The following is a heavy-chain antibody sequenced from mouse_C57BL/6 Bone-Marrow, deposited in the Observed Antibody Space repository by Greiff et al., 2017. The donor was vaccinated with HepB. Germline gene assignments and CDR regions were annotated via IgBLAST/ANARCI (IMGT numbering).Heavy chain of an antibody. CDR2: ISSGGSYT. CDR3: ARPELGRWFAY. J-gene: IGHJ3*01. V-gene: IGHV5-6*01. Sequence: EVKLVDSGGDLVKPGGSLKLSCPASGFTFSSYGMSWVRQTPDKRLEWVATISSGGSYTYYPDSVKGRFTISRDNAKNTLYLQMSSLKSEDTAMYYCARPELGRWFAYWGQGTLVTVSA. D-gene: IGHD4-1*01. CDR1: GFTFSSYG.